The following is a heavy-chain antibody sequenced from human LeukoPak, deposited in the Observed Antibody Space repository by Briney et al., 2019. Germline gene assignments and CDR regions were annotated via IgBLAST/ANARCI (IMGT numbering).Heavy chain of an antibody. J-gene: IGHJ4*02. D-gene: IGHD5-18*01. V-gene: IGHV1-2*02. CDR1: GYTFTGYY. CDR3: ATGRGYSYGFDY. CDR2: IYPNSGGA. Sequence: ASVKVSCKASGYTFTGYYMHWVRQAPGQGLEWMGWIYPNSGGANYAQKFQGRVTVTRDTSISTAYMQLSRLRSDDTAVYYCATGRGYSYGFDYWGQGTLVTVSS.